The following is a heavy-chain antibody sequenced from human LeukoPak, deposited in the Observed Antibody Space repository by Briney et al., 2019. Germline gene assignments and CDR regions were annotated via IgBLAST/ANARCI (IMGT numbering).Heavy chain of an antibody. CDR1: GFTFSSYS. J-gene: IGHJ4*02. V-gene: IGHV3-21*01. D-gene: IGHD3-10*01. CDR2: ISSSSSYI. Sequence: GSLRLSCAASGFTFSSYSMNWVRQTPGKGLEWVSSISSSSSYIYYADSVKGRFTISRDNAKNSLYLQMNSLRAEDTAVYYCARDQRGRIIMVRGVFDYWGQGTLVTVSS. CDR3: ARDQRGRIIMVRGVFDY.